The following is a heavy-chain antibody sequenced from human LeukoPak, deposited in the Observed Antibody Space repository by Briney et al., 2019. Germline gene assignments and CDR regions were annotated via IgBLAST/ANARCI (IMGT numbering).Heavy chain of an antibody. J-gene: IGHJ4*02. Sequence: ASVKVSCKASGYTFTSYDINWVRQATGQGLEWMGWMNPNSGNTGYAQKLQGRVTMTTDTSTSTAYMELRSLRSDDTAVYYCAREDSSSWPDYWGQGTLVTVSS. CDR2: MNPNSGNT. CDR3: AREDSSSWPDY. V-gene: IGHV1-8*01. CDR1: GYTFTSYD. D-gene: IGHD6-13*01.